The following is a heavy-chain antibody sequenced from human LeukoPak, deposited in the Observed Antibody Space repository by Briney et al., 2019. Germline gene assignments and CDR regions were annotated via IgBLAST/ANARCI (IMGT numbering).Heavy chain of an antibody. J-gene: IGHJ1*01. CDR1: GFTFSNYW. V-gene: IGHV3-30*02. D-gene: IGHD2-15*01. CDR3: ARGGMVVAAAEYFQH. Sequence: PGGSLRLSCAASGFTFSNYWMNRVRQAPGKGLEWVAFIRYDGSNKYYADSVKGRFTISRDNSKNTLYLQMNSLRAEDTAVYYCARGGMVVAAAEYFQHWGQGTLVTVSS. CDR2: IRYDGSNK.